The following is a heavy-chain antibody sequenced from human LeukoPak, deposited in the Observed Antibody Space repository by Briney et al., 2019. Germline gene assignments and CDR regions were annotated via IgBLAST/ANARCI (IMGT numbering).Heavy chain of an antibody. CDR1: GFTFSSYD. D-gene: IGHD3-16*01. CDR2: ISYDGSNK. Sequence: PGGSLRLSCAASGFTFSSYDMHWVRQAPGKGLEWVAVISYDGSNKYYADSVKGRFTISRDNSKNTLYLQMNSLRAEDTAVYYCARVWRRVIDYWGQGTLVTVSS. J-gene: IGHJ4*02. CDR3: ARVWRRVIDY. V-gene: IGHV3-30*04.